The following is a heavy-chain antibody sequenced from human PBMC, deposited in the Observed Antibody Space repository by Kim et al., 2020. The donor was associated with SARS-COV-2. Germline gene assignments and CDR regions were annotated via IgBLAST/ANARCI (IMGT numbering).Heavy chain of an antibody. V-gene: IGHV1-69*01. J-gene: IGHJ3*02. Sequence: QKFQGRVTITADESTSTSYMELSSLRSEDTAVYYCASDMGVTTPQRAFDIWGQGTMVTVSS. CDR3: ASDMGVTTPQRAFDI. D-gene: IGHD4-17*01.